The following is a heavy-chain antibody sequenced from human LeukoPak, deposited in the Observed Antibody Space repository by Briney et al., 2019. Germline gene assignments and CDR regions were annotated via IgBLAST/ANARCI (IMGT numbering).Heavy chain of an antibody. CDR3: AKARGFCSGGSCYNPFDP. CDR1: GFTFSSYE. J-gene: IGHJ5*02. V-gene: IGHV3-48*03. D-gene: IGHD2-15*01. CDR2: ISSSGTTT. Sequence: GGSLRLSCAASGFTFSSYEMNWVRQAPGKGLEWVSYISSSGTTTYYADSVKGRLTISRDNAKNSLYLQMNSLRAEDTAVYYCAKARGFCSGGSCYNPFDPWGQGTLVTVSS.